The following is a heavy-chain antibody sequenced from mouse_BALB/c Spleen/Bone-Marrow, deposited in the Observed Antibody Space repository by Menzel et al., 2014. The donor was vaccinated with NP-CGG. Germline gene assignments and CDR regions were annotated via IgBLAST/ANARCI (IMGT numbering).Heavy chain of an antibody. D-gene: IGHD2-1*01. Sequence: QVQLQQPGAELARPGASVKLSCKASGYTFTDYYINWVKQRTGQGLEWIGEIYPGSGDTYYHEKFKGKATLTADKSSNTTNIHLSSLTSEDSAVYFCARDHYGNYEGFDYWGQGTLVTVSA. V-gene: IGHV1-77*01. CDR1: GYTFTDYY. J-gene: IGHJ3*01. CDR3: ARDHYGNYEGFDY. CDR2: IYPGSGDT.